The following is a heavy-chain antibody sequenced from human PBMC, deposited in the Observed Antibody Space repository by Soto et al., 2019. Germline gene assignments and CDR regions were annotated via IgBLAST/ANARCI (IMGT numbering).Heavy chain of an antibody. J-gene: IGHJ4*02. D-gene: IGHD3-10*01. CDR2: FNSTGNYT. Sequence: AGGSLRLSCAASGFTFDEFGMSWVRQVPGKGLEWVSSFNSTGNYTHYADSVKGRFTISRDNSRNTLYLRMNNLRADDTAVYYCAKDLGEGHGSGYYDYWGQGTLVTVSS. CDR1: GFTFDEFG. V-gene: IGHV3-20*04. CDR3: AKDLGEGHGSGYYDY.